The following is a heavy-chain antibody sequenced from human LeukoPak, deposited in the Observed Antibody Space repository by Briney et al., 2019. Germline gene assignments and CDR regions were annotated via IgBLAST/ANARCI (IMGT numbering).Heavy chain of an antibody. D-gene: IGHD2-15*01. CDR3: AKDRQKVAATGLNDY. J-gene: IGHJ4*02. V-gene: IGHV3-11*04. CDR2: ISSSGSTI. CDR1: GFTFSDYY. Sequence: GGSLRLSCAASGFTFSDYYMSWIRQAPGKGLEWVSYISSSGSTIYYADSVKGRFTISRDNSKNTLYLQMNSLRAEDTAVYYCAKDRQKVAATGLNDYWGQGTLVTVSS.